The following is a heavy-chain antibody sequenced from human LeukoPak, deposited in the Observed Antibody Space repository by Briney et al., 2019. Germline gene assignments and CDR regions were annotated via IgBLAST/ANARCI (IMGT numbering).Heavy chain of an antibody. D-gene: IGHD5-24*01. CDR1: GGTSSSYA. Sequence: SVKVSCKASGGTSSSYAISWVRQAPEQGLEWMGRIIPIFGTANYAQKFQGRVTITTDESTSTAYMELSSLRSEDTAVYYCARPGGGYNLPLDYWGQGTLVTVSS. V-gene: IGHV1-69*05. CDR3: ARPGGGYNLPLDY. J-gene: IGHJ4*02. CDR2: IIPIFGTA.